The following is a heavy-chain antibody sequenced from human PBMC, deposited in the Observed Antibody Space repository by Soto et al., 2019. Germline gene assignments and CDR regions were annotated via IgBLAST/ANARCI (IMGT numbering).Heavy chain of an antibody. J-gene: IGHJ3*02. D-gene: IGHD2-2*01. CDR2: ISTDGCNK. Sequence: EGALRLSCAASGVTVSSDALHWVRHAPGTGLEWVAVISTDGCNKDYVDSVKGRFRISTDNSKNMVYLQMDSLRVEETAVYYCARTYHCSNINCFRAFDRWRQGTLVTV. V-gene: IGHV3-30-3*01. CDR1: GVTVSSDA. CDR3: ARTYHCSNINCFRAFDR.